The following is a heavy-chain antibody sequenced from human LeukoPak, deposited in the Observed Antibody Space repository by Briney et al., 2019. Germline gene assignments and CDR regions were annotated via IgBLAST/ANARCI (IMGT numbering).Heavy chain of an antibody. CDR1: GGTFSSYA. D-gene: IGHD3-16*01. Sequence: SVKVSCKASGGTFSSYAISWVRQAPGQGLEWMGGIIPIFGTANYAQKFQGRVTITADESTSTAYMELSSLRSEDTAVYYCARTLRATGGEDYYYGMDVWGQGTTVTVSS. J-gene: IGHJ6*02. V-gene: IGHV1-69*13. CDR2: IIPIFGTA. CDR3: ARTLRATGGEDYYYGMDV.